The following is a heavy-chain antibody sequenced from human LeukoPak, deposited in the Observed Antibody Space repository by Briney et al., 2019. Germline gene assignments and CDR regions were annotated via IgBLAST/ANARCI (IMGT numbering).Heavy chain of an antibody. CDR1: GGSISSSNW. V-gene: IGHV4-4*02. D-gene: IGHD2-15*01. CDR2: IYHSGST. CDR3: ARGASFRSGGFNFDP. J-gene: IGHJ5*02. Sequence: SETLSLTCAVSGGSISSSNWWSWVRQPPGKGLEWIGEIYHSGSTNYNPSLKSRVTISVDKSKNQFSLKLSSVTAADTAIYYCARGASFRSGGFNFDPWGQGTLVTVSS.